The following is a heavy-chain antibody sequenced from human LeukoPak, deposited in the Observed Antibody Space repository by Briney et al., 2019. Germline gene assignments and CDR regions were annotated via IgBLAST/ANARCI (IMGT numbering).Heavy chain of an antibody. CDR3: AREAASNPGDYYYGMDV. J-gene: IGHJ6*02. D-gene: IGHD2-2*01. CDR1: GLTFNNYA. Sequence: PGGSLRLSCAASGLTFNNYAMRWVRQAPGKGLEWVAAISYDGRSEYYADSVKGRFTVSRDNSKNTLYLQMNSLKFDDAAVYYCAREAASNPGDYYYGMDVWGQGTPVTVSS. CDR2: ISYDGRSE. V-gene: IGHV3-30-3*01.